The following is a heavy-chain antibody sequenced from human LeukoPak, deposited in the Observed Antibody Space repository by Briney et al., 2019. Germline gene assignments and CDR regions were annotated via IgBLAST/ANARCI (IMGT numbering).Heavy chain of an antibody. CDR1: GFTFSSYW. CDR3: ARGMSGYYGMDV. J-gene: IGHJ6*02. CDR2: IKSDGSN. Sequence: GGSLRLSCAASGFTFSSYWMHWVRQAPGKGLVWVSRIKSDGSNYYADSVKGRFTTFRDNAKNTLYLQMNSLRAEDTAVYYCARGMSGYYGMDVWGQGTTVTVSS. V-gene: IGHV3-74*01.